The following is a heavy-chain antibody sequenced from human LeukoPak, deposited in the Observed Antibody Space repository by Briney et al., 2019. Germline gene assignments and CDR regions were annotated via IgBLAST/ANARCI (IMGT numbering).Heavy chain of an antibody. CDR2: IYTSGST. Sequence: PSETLSLTCTVSGGSISSSSYYWGWIRQPPGKGLEWIGRIYTSGSTNYNPSLKSRVTMSVDTSKNQFSLKLSSVTAADTAVYYCATFDLDYWGQGTLVTVSS. CDR1: GGSISSSSYY. V-gene: IGHV4-61*05. CDR3: ATFDLDY. J-gene: IGHJ4*02.